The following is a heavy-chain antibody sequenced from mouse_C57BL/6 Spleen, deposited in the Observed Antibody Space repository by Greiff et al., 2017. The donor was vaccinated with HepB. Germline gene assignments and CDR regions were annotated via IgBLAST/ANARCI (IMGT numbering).Heavy chain of an antibody. CDR3: ARSESNGFDY. Sequence: EVLLVESEGGLVQPGSSMKLSCTASGFTFSDYYMAWVRQVPEKGLEWVANINYDGSSTYYLDTLKSRFIITTDNAKNMLYLQMSSLKSEDTATYYCARSESNGFDYWGQGTTVTVSS. D-gene: IGHD2-5*01. J-gene: IGHJ2*01. CDR1: GFTFSDYY. CDR2: INYDGSST. V-gene: IGHV5-16*01.